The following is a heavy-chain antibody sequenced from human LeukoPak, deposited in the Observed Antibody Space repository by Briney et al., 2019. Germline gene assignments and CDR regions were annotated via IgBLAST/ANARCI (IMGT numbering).Heavy chain of an antibody. V-gene: IGHV3-30*04. Sequence: PGGSLRLSCAASGFTFSSYAMHWVRQAPGKGLEWVAVISYDGSNKYYADSVKGRFTISRDNSKNTLYLQMNSLRAEDTAVYYCAKGSWEPLDYWGQGTPVTVSS. D-gene: IGHD1-26*01. J-gene: IGHJ4*02. CDR1: GFTFSSYA. CDR3: AKGSWEPLDY. CDR2: ISYDGSNK.